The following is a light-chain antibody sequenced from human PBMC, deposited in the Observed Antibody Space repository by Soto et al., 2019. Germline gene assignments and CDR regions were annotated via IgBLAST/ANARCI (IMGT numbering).Light chain of an antibody. J-gene: IGKJ1*01. CDR3: QQYETFSGT. V-gene: IGKV1-5*01. CDR1: QTFSSW. Sequence: DIQMTQSPSSLSASVGDRVTITCLACQTFSSWLAWYQQTPGKAPILLIYDASALPRGVPSRFSGSGSGTEFTLTISSLQPDDFATYYCQQYETFSGTFGPGTKVDIK. CDR2: DAS.